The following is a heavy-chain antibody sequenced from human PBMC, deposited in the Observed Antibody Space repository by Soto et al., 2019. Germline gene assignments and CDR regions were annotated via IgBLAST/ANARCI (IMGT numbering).Heavy chain of an antibody. CDR2: ISYDGSNK. CDR1: GFTFSSYG. V-gene: IGHV3-30*03. J-gene: IGHJ4*01. Sequence: GGSLRLSCAASGFTFSSYGMHWVRQAPGKGLEWVAVISYDGSNKYYADSVKGRFTISRDNSKNTLYLQMNSLRDEDTAVYYCARGVLHWGQGTLVTVSS. CDR3: ARGVLH.